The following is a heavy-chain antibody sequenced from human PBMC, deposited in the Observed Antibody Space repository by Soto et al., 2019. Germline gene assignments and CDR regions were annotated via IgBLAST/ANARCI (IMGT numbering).Heavy chain of an antibody. D-gene: IGHD3-10*01. J-gene: IGHJ6*02. V-gene: IGHV4-4*02. CDR2: IYHSGST. CDR3: ARLYYYGSGSYGPYGMDV. CDR1: GGSISSSNW. Sequence: PSETLSLTCAVSGGSISSSNWWSWVRQPPGKGLEWIGEIYHSGSTNYNPSLKSRVTISVDKSKNQFSLKLSSVTAADTAVYYCARLYYYGSGSYGPYGMDVWGQGTTVTVSS.